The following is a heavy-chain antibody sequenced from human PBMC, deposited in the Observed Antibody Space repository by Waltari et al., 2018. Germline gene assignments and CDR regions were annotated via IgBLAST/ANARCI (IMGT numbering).Heavy chain of an antibody. CDR3: VRDYGERDFDH. D-gene: IGHD4-17*01. CDR1: GFTFSNYA. CDR2: IWYDGSNK. V-gene: IGHV3-33*01. J-gene: IGHJ4*02. Sequence: QVQLVESGGGLVQPGRSLSLSCPASGFTFSNYAKHWVRQAPVKGLEWVAVIWYDGSNKYYADSVKGRFTISRDNSKNTVSLQMNSLRAEDTAVYYCVRDYGERDFDHWGQGTLVTVSS.